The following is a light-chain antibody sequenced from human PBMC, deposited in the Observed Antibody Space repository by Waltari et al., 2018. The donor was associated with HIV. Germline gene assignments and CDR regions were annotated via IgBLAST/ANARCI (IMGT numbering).Light chain of an antibody. J-gene: IGLJ1*01. CDR3: QVCDTSNDHPYV. V-gene: IGLV3-21*02. CDR1: NTGRKG. CDR2: DVS. Sequence: SYVLPQPPSVSVAPGQTASITCGANNTGRKGVHWYQPKTGQAPVLVVYDVSGRPSRIPQRFSGSNSGNTATLTISTVEAGDEADYYCQVCDTSNDHPYVFGTGTKVTVL.